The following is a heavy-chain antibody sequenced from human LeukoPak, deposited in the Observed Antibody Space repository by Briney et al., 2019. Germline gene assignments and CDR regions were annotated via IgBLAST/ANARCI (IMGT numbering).Heavy chain of an antibody. CDR1: GGSFSGYY. CDR2: INHSGST. Sequence: SETLSLTCAVYGGSFSGYYWSWIRQPPGKGLEWIGEINHSGSTNYNPSLKSRVTISVDTSKNQFSLKLRSVTAADTAVYYCARERTTGYYYYMDVWGKGTTVTVSS. D-gene: IGHD1-1*01. CDR3: ARERTTGYYYYMDV. J-gene: IGHJ6*03. V-gene: IGHV4-34*01.